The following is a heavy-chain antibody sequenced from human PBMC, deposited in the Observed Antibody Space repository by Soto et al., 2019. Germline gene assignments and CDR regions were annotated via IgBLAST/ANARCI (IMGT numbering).Heavy chain of an antibody. CDR3: ARSGPYYDILTGSLNFDY. D-gene: IGHD3-9*01. Sequence: GGSLRLSCAASGFTFSDYYMSWIRQAPGKGLEWVSYISSSGSTIYYADSVKGRFTISRDNAKNSLYLQMNSLRAEDTAVYYCARSGPYYDILTGSLNFDYWGQGTLVTVSS. CDR1: GFTFSDYY. V-gene: IGHV3-11*01. CDR2: ISSSGSTI. J-gene: IGHJ4*02.